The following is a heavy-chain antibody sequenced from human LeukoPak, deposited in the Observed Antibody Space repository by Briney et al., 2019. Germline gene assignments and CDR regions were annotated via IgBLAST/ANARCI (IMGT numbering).Heavy chain of an antibody. J-gene: IGHJ4*02. CDR2: INPNSGGT. CDR3: ARDYCSGGSCSGFDY. D-gene: IGHD2-15*01. Sequence: ASVTVSCKASGYTFTGYYMHWVRQAPGQGLEWMGWINPNSGGTNYAQKFQGRVTMSRDTPISTDYMELSRLRTEDTDVYCCARDYCSGGSCSGFDYWGQGTLVTVSS. V-gene: IGHV1-2*02. CDR1: GYTFTGYY.